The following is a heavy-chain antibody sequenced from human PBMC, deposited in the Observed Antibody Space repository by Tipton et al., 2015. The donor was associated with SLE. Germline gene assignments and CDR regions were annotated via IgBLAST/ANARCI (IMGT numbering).Heavy chain of an antibody. Sequence: SLRLSCAASGFTFSSYGMHWVRQAPGKGLEWVAVIWYDGSNKYYADSVKGRFTISRDNSKNTLYLQMNSLRAEDTAVYYCASDLIVGPTSYGMDVWGQGTTVTVSS. CDR3: ASDLIVGPTSYGMDV. J-gene: IGHJ6*02. V-gene: IGHV3-33*01. CDR2: IWYDGSNK. CDR1: GFTFSSYG. D-gene: IGHD1-26*01.